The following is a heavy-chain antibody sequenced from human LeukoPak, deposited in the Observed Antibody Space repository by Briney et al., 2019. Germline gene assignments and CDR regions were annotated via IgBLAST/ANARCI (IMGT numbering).Heavy chain of an antibody. V-gene: IGHV3-48*04. CDR1: GFTFSSYG. CDR2: VSSSGSTI. CDR3: VRDHGTDWGRHGMDV. Sequence: GGSLRLSCAASGFTFSSYGMHWVRQAPGKGLEWVSYVSSSGSTIYYADSVKGRFTISRDNAKKSLYLQMNSLRAEDTAVYYCVRDHGTDWGRHGMDVWGQGTTVTVSS. D-gene: IGHD7-27*01. J-gene: IGHJ6*02.